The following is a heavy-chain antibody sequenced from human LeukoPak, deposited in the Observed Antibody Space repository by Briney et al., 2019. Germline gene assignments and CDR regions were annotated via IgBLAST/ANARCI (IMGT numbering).Heavy chain of an antibody. V-gene: IGHV4-34*01. J-gene: IGHJ4*02. CDR1: GGSFTGYY. CDR3: ARRYCSSSTCYSYDY. D-gene: IGHD2-2*01. Sequence: SETLSLTCAVSGGSFTGYYWSWIRQPPGKGLEWIGEINYSGSTNYKSSLKSRVTISVDTSEKHFSLKSTSVTAADTAVYYCARRYCSSSTCYSYDYWGQGTLVTVSS. CDR2: INYSGST.